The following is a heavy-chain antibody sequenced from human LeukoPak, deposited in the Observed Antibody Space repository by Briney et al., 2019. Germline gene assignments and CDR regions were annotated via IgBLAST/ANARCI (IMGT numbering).Heavy chain of an antibody. J-gene: IGHJ6*02. D-gene: IGHD6-19*01. CDR2: ISYDRSNK. Sequence: PGGSLRLSCAASGFTFSSYAMHWVRQAPGKGLEWVAVISYDRSNKYYADSVKGRFTISRDNSKNTLYLQMNSLRAEDMAVYYCARGPHKVAADYYYYGMDVWGQGTTVTVSS. V-gene: IGHV3-30*04. CDR1: GFTFSSYA. CDR3: ARGPHKVAADYYYYGMDV.